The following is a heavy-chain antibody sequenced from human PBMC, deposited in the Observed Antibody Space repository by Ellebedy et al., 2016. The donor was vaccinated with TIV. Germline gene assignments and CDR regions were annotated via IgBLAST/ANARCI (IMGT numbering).Heavy chain of an antibody. V-gene: IGHV3-7*01. J-gene: IGHJ5*02. CDR3: ARRGSYGDYAVQVNSWFDT. D-gene: IGHD4-17*01. CDR2: IYQDGSFQ. CDR1: GFSFRSYW. Sequence: GESLKISCAASGFSFRSYWMSWVRQAPGKGLEWVANIYQDGSFQYYLGSVKGRFTISRDNANKSLFLQMNSLRVEDTAVYYCARRGSYGDYAVQVNSWFDTWGQGTLVSVSS.